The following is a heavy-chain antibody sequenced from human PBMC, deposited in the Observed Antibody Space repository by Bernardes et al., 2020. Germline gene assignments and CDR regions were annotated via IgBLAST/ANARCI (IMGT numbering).Heavy chain of an antibody. CDR1: GFISSSYA. Sequence: GGSLSLSCATSGFISSSYAMTWVRQAPGKGLDWVSALCGCCDTTYYADSVKGRFTISRDNSKNPLFLQMNSLRDDDTAVYFCSKGQTAAGTLDFQYWGPGTLVTVSS. CDR2: LCGCCDTT. D-gene: IGHD6-13*01. V-gene: IGHV3-23*01. J-gene: IGHJ1*01. CDR3: SKGQTAAGTLDFQY.